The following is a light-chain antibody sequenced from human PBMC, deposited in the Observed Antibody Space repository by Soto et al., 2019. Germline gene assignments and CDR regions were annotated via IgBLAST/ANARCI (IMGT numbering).Light chain of an antibody. CDR3: QQYGSSPPT. V-gene: IGKV3-20*01. CDR1: QSVSSNY. Sequence: EIVLTQSPGTLSLSPGERATLYCRASQSVSSNYLAWYQQKPGQAPRRLIYGTSSRATGIPDRFSGSGSGTDFTLTISRLEPEDFAVYYCQQYGSSPPTFGQGTKADIK. J-gene: IGKJ1*01. CDR2: GTS.